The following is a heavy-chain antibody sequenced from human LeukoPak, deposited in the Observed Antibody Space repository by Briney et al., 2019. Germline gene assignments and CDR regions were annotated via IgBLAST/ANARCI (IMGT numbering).Heavy chain of an antibody. CDR1: GFTFSTYA. D-gene: IGHD1-26*01. Sequence: PGGSLRLSCAASGFTFSTYAMNWVRQAPGKGLEWVSLISGSGRSTYYADSVKGRFTISRDNSKSTLYLQMNGLRAEDTAVYYCAKVLGGSYGRLDYWGQGALVTVSS. CDR3: AKVLGGSYGRLDY. V-gene: IGHV3-23*01. J-gene: IGHJ4*02. CDR2: ISGSGRST.